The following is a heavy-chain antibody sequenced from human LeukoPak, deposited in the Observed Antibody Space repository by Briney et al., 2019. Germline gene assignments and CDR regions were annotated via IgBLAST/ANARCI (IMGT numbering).Heavy chain of an antibody. J-gene: IGHJ6*02. CDR2: IIPILGIA. V-gene: IGHV1-69*04. Sequence: GASVKVSCKASGGTFSSYAISWVRQAPGQGLEWMGRIIPILGIANYALKFQGRVTITADKSTSTAYMELSSLRSEDTAVYYCARGGRGWIQLRPQSYGMDVWGQGTTVTASS. CDR1: GGTFSSYA. CDR3: ARGGRGWIQLRPQSYGMDV. D-gene: IGHD5-18*01.